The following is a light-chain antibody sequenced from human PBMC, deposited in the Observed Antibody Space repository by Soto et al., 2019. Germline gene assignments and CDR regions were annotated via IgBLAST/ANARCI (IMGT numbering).Light chain of an antibody. Sequence: QSALTQPPSVSAAPGQKVTISCSGSYSNIGNNFVSWYQQLPGTAPKLLIYENYKRPSGIPDRFSVSKSGTSATLGITGLQTGDEADYYCGTWDSSLSTWVFGGGTKVTVL. CDR3: GTWDSSLSTWV. CDR1: YSNIGNNF. V-gene: IGLV1-51*01. J-gene: IGLJ3*02. CDR2: ENY.